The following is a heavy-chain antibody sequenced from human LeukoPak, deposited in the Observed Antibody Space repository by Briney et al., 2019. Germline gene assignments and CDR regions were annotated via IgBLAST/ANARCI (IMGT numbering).Heavy chain of an antibody. V-gene: IGHV3-7*01. Sequence: GGSLRLSCAASGFTFRSYWMSWVRQAPGKGLEWVANMKLDGSEEYYVDSVKGRFTISSDSAKNSLYLQMNSLRVDDTAVYYCARWARYCSSGSCYSWFDPWGQGTLVTVSS. D-gene: IGHD2-15*01. J-gene: IGHJ5*02. CDR2: MKLDGSEE. CDR3: ARWARYCSSGSCYSWFDP. CDR1: GFTFRSYW.